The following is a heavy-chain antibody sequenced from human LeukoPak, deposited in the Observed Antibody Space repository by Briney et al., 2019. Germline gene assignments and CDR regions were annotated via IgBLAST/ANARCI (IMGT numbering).Heavy chain of an antibody. CDR1: GFTFSSYA. V-gene: IGHV3-30-3*02. Sequence: GRSLRLSCAASGFTFSSYAMHWVRQAPGKGLEWVAVISYDGSNKYYADSVKGRFTISRDNSKNTLYLQMNSLRAEDTAVYYCAKRVAYSSGYYWDYWGQGTLVTVSS. CDR3: AKRVAYSSGYYWDY. J-gene: IGHJ4*02. CDR2: ISYDGSNK. D-gene: IGHD6-19*01.